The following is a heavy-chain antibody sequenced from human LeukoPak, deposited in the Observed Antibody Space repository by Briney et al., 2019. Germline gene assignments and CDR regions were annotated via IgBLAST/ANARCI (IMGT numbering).Heavy chain of an antibody. J-gene: IGHJ4*02. CDR2: IYYSGST. CDR3: ARETGNHYGDYEGFDY. V-gene: IGHV4-59*12. CDR1: GGSISSYY. Sequence: SETLSLTCTVSGGSISSYYWSWIRQPPGKGLEWIGYIYYSGSTNYNPSLKSRVTISVDTSKNQFSLQLNSVTPEDTAVYYCARETGNHYGDYEGFDYWGQGTLVTVSS. D-gene: IGHD4-17*01.